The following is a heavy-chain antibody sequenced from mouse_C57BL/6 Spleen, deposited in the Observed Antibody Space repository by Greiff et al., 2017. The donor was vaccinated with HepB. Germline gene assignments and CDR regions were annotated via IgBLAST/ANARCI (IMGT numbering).Heavy chain of an antibody. V-gene: IGHV1-15*01. D-gene: IGHD4-1*02. CDR3: TRYRATGYFDY. CDR1: GYTFTDYE. J-gene: IGHJ2*01. CDR2: IDPETGGT. Sequence: QVQLQQSGAELVRPGASVTLSCKASGYTFTDYEMHWVKQTPVHGLEWIGAIDPETGGTAYNQKFKGKAILTADKSSSTAYMELRSLTSEDSAVYYCTRYRATGYFDYWGQGTTLTVSS.